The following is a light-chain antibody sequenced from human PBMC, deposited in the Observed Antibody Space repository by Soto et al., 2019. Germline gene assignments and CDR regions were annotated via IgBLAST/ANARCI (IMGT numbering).Light chain of an antibody. CDR2: EVS. CDR3: STYTDKTYS. CDR1: NIDVDAYQY. J-gene: IGLJ1*01. V-gene: IGLV2-14*01. Sequence: QSVLTQPASVTGTPGQSITISCTTSNIDVDAYQYISWYRQHPGEAPKIIIYEVSNRPSEISNRFSGSKSGNTASLTISGLQTEDEAEYFCSTYTDKTYSFGSGTKVTVL.